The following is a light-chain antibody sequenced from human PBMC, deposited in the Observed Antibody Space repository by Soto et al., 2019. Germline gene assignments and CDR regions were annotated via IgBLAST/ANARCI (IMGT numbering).Light chain of an antibody. CDR1: QDISNF. CDR3: QKYNSAPQT. J-gene: IGKJ1*01. Sequence: DIQMTQSPSSLSASVGDSVTITCRASQDISNFLAWYQQKPGKVPKLLIYTASTLQSGVPSRFSGSGSGTDFNLTISSLQPEDVAPYYCQKYNSAPQTFGQGTKVEIK. CDR2: TAS. V-gene: IGKV1-27*01.